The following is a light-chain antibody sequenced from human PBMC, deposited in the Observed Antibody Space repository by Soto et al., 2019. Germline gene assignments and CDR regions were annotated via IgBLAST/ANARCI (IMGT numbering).Light chain of an antibody. CDR3: AAWDDSLSGPV. Sequence: QSVLTQPPSASGTPGQRVTISCSGSSSNIGSNYVYWYQQLPGTAPKLLIYRNNQRPSGVPDRFSGSKSGTSASLAIRGLRSEDEADYYCAAWDDSLSGPVFGGGTQLTVL. CDR2: RNN. V-gene: IGLV1-47*01. CDR1: SSNIGSNY. J-gene: IGLJ7*01.